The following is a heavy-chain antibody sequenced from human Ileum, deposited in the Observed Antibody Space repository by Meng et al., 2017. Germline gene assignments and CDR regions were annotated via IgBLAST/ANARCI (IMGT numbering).Heavy chain of an antibody. CDR1: GYIFTRYG. J-gene: IGHJ5*02. V-gene: IGHV1-18*01. D-gene: IGHD4-23*01. CDR3: ARDTVGTTLGDP. Sequence: QVQLVQSGAEVKKPGASVKVSCKASGYIFTRYGIGWVRQAPGQGLEWMGWISAYSGNTKYAQKLQGRVTMTTDTSTSTAYMELRNLRSDDTAVYYCARDTVGTTLGDPWGQGTLVTVSS. CDR2: ISAYSGNT.